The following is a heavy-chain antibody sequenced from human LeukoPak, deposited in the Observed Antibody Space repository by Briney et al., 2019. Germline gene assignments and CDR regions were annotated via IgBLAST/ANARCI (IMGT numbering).Heavy chain of an antibody. J-gene: IGHJ4*02. Sequence: GGSLRLSCTASGFTFGDYAMSWVRQAPGKGLEWVGFIRSKAYGGTTEYAASVKGRFTISRDDPKSIAYLQMNSLKTEDTAVYYCTRGETTEDYWGQGTLVTVSS. CDR2: IRSKAYGGTT. CDR1: GFTFGDYA. CDR3: TRGETTEDY. V-gene: IGHV3-49*04. D-gene: IGHD1-14*01.